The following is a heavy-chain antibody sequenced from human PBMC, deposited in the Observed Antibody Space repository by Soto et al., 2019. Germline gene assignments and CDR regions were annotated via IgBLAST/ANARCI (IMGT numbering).Heavy chain of an antibody. V-gene: IGHV3-72*01. D-gene: IGHD3-9*01. Sequence: EVQLVESGGGLVQPGGSLRLSCAASGFTFSDHYMDWVRQASGKGLEWVGRIRNKANSYTAEYAASVKGRFTISRDDSQNSLYLQMNSLKIEDTALYYCVRAGTGYQLDYWGQGPLVTVSS. J-gene: IGHJ4*02. CDR1: GFTFSDHY. CDR2: IRNKANSYTA. CDR3: VRAGTGYQLDY.